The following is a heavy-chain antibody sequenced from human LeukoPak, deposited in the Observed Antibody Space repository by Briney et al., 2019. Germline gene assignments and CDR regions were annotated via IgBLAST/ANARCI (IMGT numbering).Heavy chain of an antibody. CDR2: IRSKAYGGTT. CDR3: TRSGVVTAMLDY. J-gene: IGHJ4*02. D-gene: IGHD2-21*02. V-gene: IGHV3-49*04. CDR1: GFTFGDYA. Sequence: GGSLRLSCTASGFTFGDYAMSWVRQAPGKGLEWVGFIRSKAYGGTTEYAASVKGRFTISRDDSKSIAYLQMNSLKTEDTAVYYCTRSGVVTAMLDYWGQGTLVTVSS.